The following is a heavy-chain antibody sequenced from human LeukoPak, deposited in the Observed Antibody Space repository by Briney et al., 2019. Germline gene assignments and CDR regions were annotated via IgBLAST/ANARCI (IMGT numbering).Heavy chain of an antibody. V-gene: IGHV4-34*01. D-gene: IGHD2-2*01. CDR3: ARAPRCSSTSCYGTRWGNYFDY. CDR2: INHSGST. Sequence: SETLSLTCAVYGGSFSGYYWSWIRQPPGKGLEWIGEINHSGSTNYNPSLKSRVTISVDTSKNQFSLKLSSVTAADTAVYYSARAPRCSSTSCYGTRWGNYFDYWGQGTLVTVSS. J-gene: IGHJ4*02. CDR1: GGSFSGYY.